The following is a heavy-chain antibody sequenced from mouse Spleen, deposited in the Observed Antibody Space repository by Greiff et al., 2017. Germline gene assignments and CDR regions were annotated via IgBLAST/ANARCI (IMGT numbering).Heavy chain of an antibody. V-gene: IGHV14-4*01. CDR2: IDPENGDT. Sequence: EVQLVESGAELVRPGASVKLSCTASGFNIKDDYMHWVKQRPEQGLEWIGWIDPENGDTEYASKFQGKATITADTSSNTAYLQLSSLTSEDTAVYYCTTHGSSHYYAMDYWGQGTSVTVSS. D-gene: IGHD1-1*01. J-gene: IGHJ4*01. CDR1: GFNIKDDY. CDR3: TTHGSSHYYAMDY.